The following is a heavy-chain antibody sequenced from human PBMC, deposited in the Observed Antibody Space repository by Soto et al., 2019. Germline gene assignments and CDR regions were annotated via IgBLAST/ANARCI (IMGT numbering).Heavy chain of an antibody. Sequence: SETLSLTCAVYGGSFSGYYWSWIRQPPGKGLEWIGEINHSGSTNYNPSLKSRVTISVDTSKNQFSLKLSSVTAADTAVYYCARSPGRVLRFMEWKNYYGMDVWGHGTTATVSS. CDR2: INHSGST. CDR3: ARSPGRVLRFMEWKNYYGMDV. CDR1: GGSFSGYY. D-gene: IGHD3-3*01. V-gene: IGHV4-34*01. J-gene: IGHJ6*02.